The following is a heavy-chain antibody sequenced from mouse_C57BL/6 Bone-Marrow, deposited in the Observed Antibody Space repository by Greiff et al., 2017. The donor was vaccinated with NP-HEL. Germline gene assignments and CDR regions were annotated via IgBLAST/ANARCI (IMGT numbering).Heavy chain of an antibody. CDR1: GFNIKDYY. J-gene: IGHJ2*01. D-gene: IGHD2-1*01. CDR2: IDPEDGVT. V-gene: IGHV14-2*01. CDR3: ARMVTTEVYYFDY. Sequence: EVHLVESGAELVKPGASVKLSCTASGFNIKDYYMHWVKQRTEQGLEWIGRIDPEDGVTKYAPKFQGKATITADTSSNTAYLQLSSLTSEDTAVYYCARMVTTEVYYFDYWGQGTTLTVSS.